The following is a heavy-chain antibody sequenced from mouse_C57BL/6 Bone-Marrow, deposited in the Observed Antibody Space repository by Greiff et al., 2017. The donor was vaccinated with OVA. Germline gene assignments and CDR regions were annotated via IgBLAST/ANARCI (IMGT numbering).Heavy chain of an antibody. D-gene: IGHD1-1*01. CDR3: ARDTTVVAEGTYYAMDY. Sequence: DVQLVESGPGLVKPSQSLSLTCSVTGYSITSGYYWNWIRQFPGNKLEWMGYISYDGSNNYNPSLKNRISITRDTSKNQFFLKLNSVTTEDTATYYCARDTTVVAEGTYYAMDYWGQGTSVTVSS. CDR2: ISYDGSN. J-gene: IGHJ4*01. CDR1: GYSITSGYY. V-gene: IGHV3-6*01.